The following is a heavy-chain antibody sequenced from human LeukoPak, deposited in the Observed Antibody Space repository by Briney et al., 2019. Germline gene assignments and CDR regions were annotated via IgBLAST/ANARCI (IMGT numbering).Heavy chain of an antibody. CDR3: ARELYPYSSDYDY. V-gene: IGHV1-46*01. CDR2: IIPSGGST. Sequence: ASVKVSCKASGYTFTSYCMHWVRQAPGQGLEWMGVIIPSGGSTIYAQKFQGRVTMTRDTSTSTVYMELSSLRSEDTAVYYCARELYPYSSDYDYWGQGTLVTVSS. J-gene: IGHJ4*02. D-gene: IGHD6-19*01. CDR1: GYTFTSYC.